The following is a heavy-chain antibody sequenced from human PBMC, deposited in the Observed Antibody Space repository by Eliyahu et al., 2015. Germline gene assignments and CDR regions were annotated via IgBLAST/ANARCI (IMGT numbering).Heavy chain of an antibody. CDR1: GFXFDDYA. V-gene: IGHV3-9*01. Sequence: EVQLVESGGGLVQPGRSLRLSCAASGFXFDDYAMHWVRXAPGPGKGLEWVSGISWNRGRIGYADSVKGRFTISRDNAKNSLYLQMNSLRAEDTALYYCAKGGVYSGYGKYYYYGMDVWGQGTTVTVSS. D-gene: IGHD5-12*01. J-gene: IGHJ6*02. CDR2: ISWNRGRI. CDR3: AKGGVYSGYGKYYYYGMDV.